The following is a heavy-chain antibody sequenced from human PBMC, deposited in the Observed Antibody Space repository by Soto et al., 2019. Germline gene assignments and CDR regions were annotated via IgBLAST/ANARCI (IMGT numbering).Heavy chain of an antibody. D-gene: IGHD2-2*01. CDR3: ARAASPAAAIGNKNWFDP. CDR2: IGYDGSDR. J-gene: IGHJ5*02. V-gene: IGHV3-33*01. CDR1: GLAFNRSG. Sequence: VGSLRLSFAPTGLAFNRSGMRRVRQAPGTALERLAVIGYDGSDRYYAGCVKGRFTITRDNSKNTLDQQMNSLRAEDTAVYYCARAASPAAAIGNKNWFDPWGQRRLVTVSS.